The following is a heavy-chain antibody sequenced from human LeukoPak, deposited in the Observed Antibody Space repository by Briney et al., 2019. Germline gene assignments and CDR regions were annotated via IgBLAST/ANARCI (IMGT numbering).Heavy chain of an antibody. CDR3: GIIGGISF. Sequence: GGSLRPSCSASGFAFSIYAMHWVRQAPGKALEYVSAITSNGGSTFHADSVNDRFTISRDNSKNALYLQMSSLRAEDTAVYYCGIIGGISFWGQGTLVTVSS. J-gene: IGHJ4*02. CDR1: GFAFSIYA. D-gene: IGHD2-15*01. V-gene: IGHV3-64D*08. CDR2: ITSNGGST.